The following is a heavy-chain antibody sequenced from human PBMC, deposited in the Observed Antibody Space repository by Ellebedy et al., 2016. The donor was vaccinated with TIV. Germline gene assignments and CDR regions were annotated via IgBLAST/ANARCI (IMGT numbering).Heavy chain of an antibody. CDR1: GFTFSSYD. V-gene: IGHV3-23*01. J-gene: IGHJ4*02. CDR3: ARDMSGLVDGSGSYPDF. CDR2: ISGSGGST. D-gene: IGHD3-10*01. Sequence: GESLKISCAASGFTFSSYDMSWVRQAPGKGLEWVSGISGSGGSTHYADSVTGRFIISRDTSKNTLYLQMSSLRAEDTAVYYCARDMSGLVDGSGSYPDFWGQGTLVTVSS.